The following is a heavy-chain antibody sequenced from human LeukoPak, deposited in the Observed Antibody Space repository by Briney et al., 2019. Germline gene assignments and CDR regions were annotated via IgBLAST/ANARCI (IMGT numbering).Heavy chain of an antibody. D-gene: IGHD3-3*01. CDR1: GFTFCSYS. CDR3: AREWGKTSRNYDFWSGYYGDAFDI. Sequence: GGSLRLSCAASGFTFCSYSMNWVRQAPGKGLEWVSSISSSSSYIYYADSVKGRFTISRDNAKNSLYLQMNSLRAEDTAVYYCAREWGKTSRNYDFWSGYYGDAFDIWGQGTMVTVSS. V-gene: IGHV3-21*01. J-gene: IGHJ3*02. CDR2: ISSSSSYI.